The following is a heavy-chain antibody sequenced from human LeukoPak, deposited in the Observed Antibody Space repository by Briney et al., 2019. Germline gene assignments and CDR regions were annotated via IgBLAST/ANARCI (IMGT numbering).Heavy chain of an antibody. Sequence: GGSLRLSCAASGFTFSSYAMHWVRQAPGKGLEWVAVISYDGSNKYYADSVKGRFTISRDNSKYTLYLQMNTLRAEDAAVYYCATSAPNYGDYVLWDYWGQGTLVTVSS. J-gene: IGHJ4*02. D-gene: IGHD4-17*01. CDR3: ATSAPNYGDYVLWDY. CDR1: GFTFSSYA. CDR2: ISYDGSNK. V-gene: IGHV3-30-3*01.